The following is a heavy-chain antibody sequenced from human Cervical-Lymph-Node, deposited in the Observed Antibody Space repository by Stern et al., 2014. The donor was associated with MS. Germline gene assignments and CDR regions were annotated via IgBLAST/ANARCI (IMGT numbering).Heavy chain of an antibody. J-gene: IGHJ4*02. D-gene: IGHD3-16*01. Sequence: QVNLKESGPALVKPTQTLTLTCTFSGVSLSNSGMSVSWIRQPQGKALEWLALLVWDADKYSNTSLNTQPTISKDTSKIQVVLTMTNMDPVDTATYYCARTRVGGGHYFDYWGQGTLVTVSS. V-gene: IGHV2-70*01. CDR2: LVWDADK. CDR1: GVSLSNSGMS. CDR3: ARTRVGGGHYFDY.